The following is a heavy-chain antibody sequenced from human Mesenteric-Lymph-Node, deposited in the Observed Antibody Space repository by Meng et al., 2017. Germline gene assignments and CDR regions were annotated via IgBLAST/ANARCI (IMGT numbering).Heavy chain of an antibody. D-gene: IGHD4-11*01. CDR2: ISAYNGNT. Sequence: ASVKVSCKASGYTFTSYGISWVRQAPGQGLEWMGWISAYNGNTNYAQKLQGRVTMTTDTSTSTAYMELRSLRSEDTAVYYCARVDSNYGKSWFDPWGQGTLVTVSS. CDR1: GYTFTSYG. J-gene: IGHJ5*02. V-gene: IGHV1-18*01. CDR3: ARVDSNYGKSWFDP.